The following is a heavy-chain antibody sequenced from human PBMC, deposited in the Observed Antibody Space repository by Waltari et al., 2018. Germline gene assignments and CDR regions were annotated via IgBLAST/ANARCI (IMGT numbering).Heavy chain of an antibody. D-gene: IGHD1-26*01. Sequence: QVHLQESGPGLVKSSETLSITCAVSGYYISSGYYWGWIRQPPGKGLEWIGSIFHTGNTYYTPPLKSRVTISVYKSKNQFSLKFNSVTAAATAVYYCARVHWGSSGNWFDPWGQGTPVIVSS. V-gene: IGHV4-38-2*01. CDR1: GYYISSGYY. CDR3: ARVHWGSSGNWFDP. CDR2: IFHTGNT. J-gene: IGHJ5*02.